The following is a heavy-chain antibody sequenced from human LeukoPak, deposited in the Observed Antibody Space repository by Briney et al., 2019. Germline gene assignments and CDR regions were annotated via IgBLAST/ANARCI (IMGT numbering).Heavy chain of an antibody. CDR1: GYTFTGYY. Sequence: ASVKVSCKASGYTFTGYYMHWVRQAPGQGLEWMGWINPNSGGTNYAQKFQGRVTMTRDTSISTAYMELSRLRSDDTAVYYCARVGVVITTWIDYWGQGTLVTVSS. V-gene: IGHV1-2*02. J-gene: IGHJ4*02. CDR2: INPNSGGT. D-gene: IGHD3-22*01. CDR3: ARVGVVITTWIDY.